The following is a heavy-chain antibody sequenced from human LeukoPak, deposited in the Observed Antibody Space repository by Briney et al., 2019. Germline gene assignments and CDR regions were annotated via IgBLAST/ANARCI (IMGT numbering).Heavy chain of an antibody. CDR1: GGSISSYY. CDR3: ARRPTGDPKFDY. Sequence: SETLSLTCTVSGGSISSYYWSWIRQPPGKGLEWIGYIYYSGSTNYNPSLKSRVTISVDTSKNQFSLKLSSVTAADTAVYYCARRPTGDPKFDYWGQGTLVTVSS. CDR2: IYYSGST. V-gene: IGHV4-59*08. D-gene: IGHD7-27*01. J-gene: IGHJ4*02.